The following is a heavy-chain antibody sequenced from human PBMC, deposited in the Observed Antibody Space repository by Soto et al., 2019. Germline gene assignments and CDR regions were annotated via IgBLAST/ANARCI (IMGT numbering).Heavy chain of an antibody. D-gene: IGHD3-22*01. V-gene: IGHV3-72*01. CDR3: ARDPPPSDSSGYYSD. CDR2: SRKNGDSYIT. CDR1: GFIFTDQY. Sequence: EVQLVESGGDLVQPGGSLRLSCIGSGFIFTDQYMDWVRQAPGKGLEWVGRSRKNGDSYITDYAASVKGRFTISRDDSKNSLFLQMNSLKTDDTAVYYCARDPPPSDSSGYYSDWGQGTLVTVSS. J-gene: IGHJ4*02.